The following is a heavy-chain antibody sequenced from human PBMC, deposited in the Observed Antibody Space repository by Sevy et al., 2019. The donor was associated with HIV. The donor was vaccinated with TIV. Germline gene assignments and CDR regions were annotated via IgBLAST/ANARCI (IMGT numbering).Heavy chain of an antibody. CDR3: ARDYEAPMNFDY. CDR2: ISSSSSNI. J-gene: IGHJ4*02. V-gene: IGHV3-48*01. Sequence: GGSLRLSCAASGFTFSSYSMNWVRQAPGKGLEWVSYISSSSSNIYYADSVKSRFTISRDNAKNSLYLQMNSLGAEDTAVYYCARDYEAPMNFDYWGQGTLVTVSS. CDR1: GFTFSSYS. D-gene: IGHD3-16*01.